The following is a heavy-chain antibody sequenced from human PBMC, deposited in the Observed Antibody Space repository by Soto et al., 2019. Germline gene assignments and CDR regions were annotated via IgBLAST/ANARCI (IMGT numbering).Heavy chain of an antibody. J-gene: IGHJ6*02. V-gene: IGHV1-8*01. CDR3: ARERRFDFWRKGLDV. CDR1: GYRMSADD. D-gene: IGHD3-3*01. Sequence: KVYRKTAGYRMSADDVNCVRQDTRQGLGWLGWMDPNSGSTGYAQNFQGRITMTRNISRNTAHMELSSLQSEDTAVYYCARERRFDFWRKGLDVWGQGTTVTVSS. CDR2: MDPNSGST.